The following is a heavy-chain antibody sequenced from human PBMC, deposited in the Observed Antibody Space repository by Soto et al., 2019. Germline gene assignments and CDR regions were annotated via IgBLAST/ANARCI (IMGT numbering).Heavy chain of an antibody. D-gene: IGHD3-3*01. J-gene: IGHJ4*02. CDR2: IKQDGSEK. CDR1: GFTFSSYW. V-gene: IGHV3-7*01. Sequence: GGSLRLSCAASGFTFSSYWMSWVRQAPGKGLEWVASIKQDGSEKYYVDSVKGRFTISRDNAKNSLYLQMNSLRAEDTAVYYCAREPYSKRFLEWLCDYWGQGTLVTVSS. CDR3: AREPYSKRFLEWLCDY.